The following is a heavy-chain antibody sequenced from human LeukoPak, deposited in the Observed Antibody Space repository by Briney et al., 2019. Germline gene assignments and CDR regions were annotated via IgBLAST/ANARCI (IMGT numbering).Heavy chain of an antibody. CDR2: IYYSGRT. Sequence: SETLSLTCSISGGSISSSSFYWGWIRQPPGKGLECIGSIYYSGRTYYNPSLKIRVTISVDTSKNQFSLKLSSVTAADTAVYYCARIRYSENIDYWGQGTLVTVSS. V-gene: IGHV4-39*01. J-gene: IGHJ4*02. CDR3: ARIRYSENIDY. D-gene: IGHD1-1*01. CDR1: GGSISSSSFY.